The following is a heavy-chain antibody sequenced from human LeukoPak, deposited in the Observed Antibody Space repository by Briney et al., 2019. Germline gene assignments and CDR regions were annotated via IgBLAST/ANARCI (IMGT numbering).Heavy chain of an antibody. CDR2: ISYDGSNK. CDR1: GFTFSSYA. D-gene: IGHD3-16*01. Sequence: GRSLRLSCAASGFTFSSYAMHWVRQAPGKGLEWVAVISYDGSNKYYADSVKGRFTISRDNSKNTLYLQMNSLRAEDTAVYYCARGTPYDYVWGSYLNFDYWGQGTLVTVSS. CDR3: ARGTPYDYVWGSYLNFDY. V-gene: IGHV3-30*04. J-gene: IGHJ4*02.